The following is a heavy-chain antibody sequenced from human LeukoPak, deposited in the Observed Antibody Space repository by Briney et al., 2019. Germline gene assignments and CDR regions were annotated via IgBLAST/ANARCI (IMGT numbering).Heavy chain of an antibody. D-gene: IGHD3-10*01. J-gene: IGHJ5*02. CDR1: GGSISSYY. CDR3: ARDYYGSGSYWFDP. V-gene: IGHV4-4*07. Sequence: SETLSLTCTVSGGSISSYYWNWIRQPAGKGLEWIGRIYTSGSTNYTPSLKSRVTMSVDTSRNQFSLRLSSATAADTAVYYCARDYYGSGSYWFDPWGQGTLVTVSS. CDR2: IYTSGST.